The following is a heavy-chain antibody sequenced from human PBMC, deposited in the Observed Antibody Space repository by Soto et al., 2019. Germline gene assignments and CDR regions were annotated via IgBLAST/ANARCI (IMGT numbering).Heavy chain of an antibody. CDR1: GFTFSSHV. CDR2: NSRSSGNT. Sequence: EVQLLESGGGLVQPGGSLRLSCAASGFTFSSHVMNWVRQAPGKGLEWVSNSRSSGNTQHADSVKGRFSISRDTSKNSVYLQMNSLRAEDRAIYYCEQRGKYCFDNWGQGTLVTVSS. CDR3: EQRGKYCFDN. J-gene: IGHJ4*02. V-gene: IGHV3-23*01. D-gene: IGHD2-15*01.